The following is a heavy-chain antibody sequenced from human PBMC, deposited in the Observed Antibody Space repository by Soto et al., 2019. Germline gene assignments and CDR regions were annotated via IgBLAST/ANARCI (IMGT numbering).Heavy chain of an antibody. Sequence: PQSLSLTCTVSCGSISSSSYCWIWIGQRPGMGLEGFLSIYYSGSTYYNPSLKSRVTISVDTSKNQFSLKLSSVTAADTAVYYCARHSPVRYFDWEPVWFDSWVQGPLVTVSS. V-gene: IGHV4-39*01. J-gene: IGHJ5*01. D-gene: IGHD3-9*01. CDR2: IYYSGST. CDR1: CGSISSSSYC. CDR3: ARHSPVRYFDWEPVWFDS.